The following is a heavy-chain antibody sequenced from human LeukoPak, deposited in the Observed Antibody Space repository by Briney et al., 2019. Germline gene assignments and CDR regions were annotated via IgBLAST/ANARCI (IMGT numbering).Heavy chain of an antibody. CDR1: GGSISSGGYY. CDR2: IYYSGST. V-gene: IGHV4-31*03. CDR3: AGVEYYYYGMDV. J-gene: IGHJ6*02. Sequence: PSETLSLTCTVSGGSISSGGYYWSWIRQHPGKGLEWIGYIYYSGSTYYSPSLKSRLTISVDTSKNQFSLKLSSVTAADTAVYYCAGVEYYYYGMDVWGQGTTVTVSS.